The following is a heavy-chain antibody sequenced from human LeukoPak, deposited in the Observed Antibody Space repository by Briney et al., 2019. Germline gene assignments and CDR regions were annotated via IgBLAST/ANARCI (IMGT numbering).Heavy chain of an antibody. V-gene: IGHV4-4*09. CDR2: IYSSGST. D-gene: IGHD3-22*01. CDR3: ARLKSGSSGSLDS. J-gene: IGHJ4*02. CDR1: GGSINNYY. Sequence: PSETLSLTCTVSGGSINNYYWTWIRQPPGKGLEWIGHIYSSGSTNYNPSLESRVTISVDTSSNRFSLKLSSVTAADTAVYYCARLKSGSSGSLDSWGQGDLVTISA.